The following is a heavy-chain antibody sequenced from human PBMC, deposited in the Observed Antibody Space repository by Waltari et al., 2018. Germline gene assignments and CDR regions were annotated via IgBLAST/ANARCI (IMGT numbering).Heavy chain of an antibody. D-gene: IGHD4-17*01. CDR3: AKSSTVTNYYYYYMDV. V-gene: IGHV4-34*01. CDR2: INHSGST. J-gene: IGHJ6*03. Sequence: QVQLQQWGAGLLKPSETLSLTCAVYGGSFSGYYWSWIRQPPGKGLEWIGEINHSGSTNYNPSLKSRGTISVDTSKNQFSLKLSSVTAADTAVYYCAKSSTVTNYYYYYMDVWGKGTTVTVSS. CDR1: GGSFSGYY.